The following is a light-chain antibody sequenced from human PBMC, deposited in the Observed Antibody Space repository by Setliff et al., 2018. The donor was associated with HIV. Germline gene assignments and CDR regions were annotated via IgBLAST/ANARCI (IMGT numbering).Light chain of an antibody. CDR2: EVS. V-gene: IGLV2-14*01. CDR1: SSDVGGYDY. Sequence: QSALTQPASVSGSPGQSITISCTGTSSDVGGYDYVSWYQQHPVKSPKLMIYEVSNRPSGVSSRFSGSKSGNTASLTISGLQAEDEADYYCCSYTSSNTDVFGTGTKVTVL. J-gene: IGLJ1*01. CDR3: CSYTSSNTDV.